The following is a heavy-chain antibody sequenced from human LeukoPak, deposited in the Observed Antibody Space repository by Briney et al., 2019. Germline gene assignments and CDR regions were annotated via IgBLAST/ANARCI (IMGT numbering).Heavy chain of an antibody. CDR2: ISSSGATI. CDR1: GFTFSNYE. D-gene: IGHD3-3*01. CDR3: AREYDFSH. J-gene: IGHJ4*02. Sequence: GRSLRLSCVASGFTFSNYEMNWVRQAPGKGLEWVSYISSSGATIYYADSVKGRFTISRDNAKNSLYLQMTSLRADDTAVYYCAREYDFSHWGQGTLVTVSS. V-gene: IGHV3-48*03.